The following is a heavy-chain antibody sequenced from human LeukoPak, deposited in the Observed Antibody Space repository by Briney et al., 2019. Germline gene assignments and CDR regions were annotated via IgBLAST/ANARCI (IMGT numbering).Heavy chain of an antibody. CDR2: ITVNCGGI. J-gene: IGHJ3*01. Sequence: GGSLRLSCAPSGFTINIYAMTWVPQAPGKGLEWVSSITVNCGGISYADSVKGRFTISRDNSKNTLYLQMNSLRAEDAAVYYCAKDPNGDYVGDFDGWDQGTRVTVSS. CDR3: AKDPNGDYVGDFDG. D-gene: IGHD4-17*01. CDR1: GFTINIYA. V-gene: IGHV3-23*01.